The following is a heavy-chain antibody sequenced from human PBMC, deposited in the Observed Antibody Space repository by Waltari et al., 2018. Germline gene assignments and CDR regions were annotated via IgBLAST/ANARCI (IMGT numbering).Heavy chain of an antibody. J-gene: IGHJ4*02. CDR3: ARPYYYDSSGYFDY. Sequence: QVQLVQSGAEVKKPGASVKVSCKASGYTFTSYAMHWVRQPPGQRLEGMGGINAVNGNTKSSQKFQGRGTITRDTSASTAYMELSSLRAEDTAVYYCARPYYYDSSGYFDYWGQGTLVTVSS. CDR2: INAVNGNT. V-gene: IGHV1-3*01. CDR1: GYTFTSYA. D-gene: IGHD3-22*01.